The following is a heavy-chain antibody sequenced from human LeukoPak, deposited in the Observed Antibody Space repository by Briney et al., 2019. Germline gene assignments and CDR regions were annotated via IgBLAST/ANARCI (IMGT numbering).Heavy chain of an antibody. J-gene: IGHJ6*02. CDR1: GFTFSSYE. Sequence: GGSLRLSCAASGFTFSSYEMNWVRQAPGKGLEWVSYISSSGSTIYYADSVKGRFTISRDNAKNSLYLQMNSLRAEDTAVYYCARDPRGISSDYYYYGMDVWGQGTTVTVSS. D-gene: IGHD3-16*01. CDR2: ISSSGSTI. V-gene: IGHV3-48*03. CDR3: ARDPRGISSDYYYYGMDV.